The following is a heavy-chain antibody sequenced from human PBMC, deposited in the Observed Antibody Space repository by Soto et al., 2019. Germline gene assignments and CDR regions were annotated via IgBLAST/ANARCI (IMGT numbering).Heavy chain of an antibody. CDR1: GYTFTSYG. CDR3: ARDTITMIVVVTDDAFAI. V-gene: IGHV1-18*01. Sequence: GASVKVSCKASGYTFTSYGISWVRQAPGQGLEWMGWISAYNGNTNYAQKLQGRVTMTTDTSTSTAYMELRSLRSDDTAVYYCARDTITMIVVVTDDAFAIWGQGTMVTVSS. D-gene: IGHD3-22*01. J-gene: IGHJ3*02. CDR2: ISAYNGNT.